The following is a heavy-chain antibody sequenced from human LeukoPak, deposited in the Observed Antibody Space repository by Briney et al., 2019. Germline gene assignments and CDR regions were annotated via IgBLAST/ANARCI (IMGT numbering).Heavy chain of an antibody. J-gene: IGHJ6*03. V-gene: IGHV4-59*01. CDR3: ATRGYSGYEYYYYYMDV. D-gene: IGHD5-12*01. CDR1: GGSISSYY. CDR2: IYYSGSI. Sequence: SETLSLTCTVSGGSISSYYWSWIRQPPGKGLEWIGYIYYSGSINYNPSLKSRVTISVDTSKNQFSLKLSSVTAADTAVYYCATRGYSGYEYYYYYMDVWGKGTAVTISS.